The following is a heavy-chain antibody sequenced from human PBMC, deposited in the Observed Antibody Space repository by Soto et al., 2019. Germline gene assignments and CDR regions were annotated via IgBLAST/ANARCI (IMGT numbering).Heavy chain of an antibody. Sequence: PVGSLRLSCAASGFTFSSYAMHWVRQAPGKGLEWVAVISYDGSNKYYADSVKGRFTISRDNSKNTLYLQMNSLRAEDTAVYYCARALGITMVRGASATAFYYYGMDVWGQGTTVNVS. D-gene: IGHD3-10*01. V-gene: IGHV3-30-3*01. J-gene: IGHJ6*02. CDR3: ARALGITMVRGASATAFYYYGMDV. CDR2: ISYDGSNK. CDR1: GFTFSSYA.